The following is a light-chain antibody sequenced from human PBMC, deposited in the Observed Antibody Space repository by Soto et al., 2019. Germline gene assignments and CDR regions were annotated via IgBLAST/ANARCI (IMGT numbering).Light chain of an antibody. CDR3: QQFSSYPLT. CDR1: QSVKSN. V-gene: IGKV3-15*01. J-gene: IGKJ4*01. CDR2: GAS. Sequence: VMAQSPATLSVSPGERATVSLRASQSVKSNLAWYQQNPGQAPRLLIYGASTRATGISARFSGSGSGTDFTLTISRLEPEDFAVYYCQQFSSYPLTFGGGTKVDIK.